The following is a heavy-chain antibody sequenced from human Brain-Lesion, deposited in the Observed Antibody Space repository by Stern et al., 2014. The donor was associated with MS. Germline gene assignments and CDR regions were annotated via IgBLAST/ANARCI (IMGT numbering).Heavy chain of an antibody. V-gene: IGHV1-2*04. Sequence: QVQLVSGAEVKKPGASVKVSCKASGYTFTGYYMHWVRQAPGQGLEWMGWINPKSGGTNYAQKFQGWVTMTRDTSINTAYMELSRLRSDDTAVYYCATYYYDSTGYNDFWGQGTLVTVSS. D-gene: IGHD3-22*01. CDR2: INPKSGGT. CDR1: GYTFTGYY. J-gene: IGHJ4*02. CDR3: ATYYYDSTGYNDF.